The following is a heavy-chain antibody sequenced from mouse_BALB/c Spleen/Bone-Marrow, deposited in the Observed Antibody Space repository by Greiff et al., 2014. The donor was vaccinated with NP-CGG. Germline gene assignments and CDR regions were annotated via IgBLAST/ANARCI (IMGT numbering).Heavy chain of an antibody. D-gene: IGHD1-2*01. Sequence: EVQLQQSGTVVARPGTSVRMSCKASGYTFTTYWMHWVKQRPGQGLEWIDAFNPRNSDSHYNQKFKAKAALTAVTSANTAYMELSSLTDEDSAVYYCTSPGDYGYYGFAYWGQGTLVTVSA. CDR3: TSPGDYGYYGFAY. V-gene: IGHV1-5*01. CDR2: FNPRNSDS. CDR1: GYTFTTYW. J-gene: IGHJ3*01.